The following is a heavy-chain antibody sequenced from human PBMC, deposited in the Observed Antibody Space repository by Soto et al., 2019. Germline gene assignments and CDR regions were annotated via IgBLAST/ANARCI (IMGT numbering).Heavy chain of an antibody. J-gene: IGHJ6*02. D-gene: IGHD5-12*01. Sequence: QVQLVQSGAEVKKPGSSVKVSCKASGGTFSRYAISWVRQAPGQGLEWMGGIIPIFGTANYAQKFQGRVTITADESTSTAYMELTSLRSEDTAVYYCARGARKYNGYDYVPYYYYGMDVWGQGTTVTVSS. CDR1: GGTFSRYA. CDR2: IIPIFGTA. V-gene: IGHV1-69*12. CDR3: ARGARKYNGYDYVPYYYYGMDV.